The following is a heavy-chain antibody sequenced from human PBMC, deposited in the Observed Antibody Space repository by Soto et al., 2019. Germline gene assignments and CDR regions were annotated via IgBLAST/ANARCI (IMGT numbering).Heavy chain of an antibody. D-gene: IGHD6-6*01. V-gene: IGHV3-21*01. Sequence: GGSLRLSCAASGFTFSSYSMNWVRQAPGKGLEWVSSISSSSSYIYYADSVKGRFTISRDNAKNSLYLQMNSLRAEDTAVYYCARVPNKTGRTYSSSYYYYMDVWGKGTTVTVSS. CDR1: GFTFSSYS. J-gene: IGHJ6*03. CDR2: ISSSSSYI. CDR3: ARVPNKTGRTYSSSYYYYMDV.